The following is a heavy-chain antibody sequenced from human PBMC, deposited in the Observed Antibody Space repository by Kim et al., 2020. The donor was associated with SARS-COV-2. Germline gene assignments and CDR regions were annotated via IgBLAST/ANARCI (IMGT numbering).Heavy chain of an antibody. CDR1: GGSISSYY. V-gene: IGHV4-59*01. J-gene: IGHJ4*02. D-gene: IGHD6-19*01. CDR3: ARERAVAGIDY. Sequence: SETLSLTCTVSGGSISSYYWSWIRQPPGKGLEWIGYIYYSGSTNYNPSLKSRVTISVDTSKNQFSLKLSSVTAADTAVYYCARERAVAGIDYWGQGTLVTVSS. CDR2: IYYSGST.